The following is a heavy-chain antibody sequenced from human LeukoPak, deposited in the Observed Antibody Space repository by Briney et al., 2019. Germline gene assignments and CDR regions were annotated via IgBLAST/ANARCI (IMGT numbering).Heavy chain of an antibody. D-gene: IGHD6-19*01. J-gene: IGHJ4*02. CDR3: AKSSKEAAVAGTGD. CDR1: GFAFSSYA. CDR2: ISGSGGST. Sequence: PGGSLRLSCAASGFAFSSYAMSWVRQAPGKGLEWVSAISGSGGSTYYADSVKGRFTISRDNSKNTLYLQMNSLRAEDTAVYYCAKSSKEAAVAGTGDWGQGTLVTVSS. V-gene: IGHV3-23*01.